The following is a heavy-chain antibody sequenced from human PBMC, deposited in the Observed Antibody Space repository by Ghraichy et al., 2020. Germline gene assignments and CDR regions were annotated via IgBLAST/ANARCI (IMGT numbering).Heavy chain of an antibody. CDR2: IYYSGST. D-gene: IGHD5-12*01. J-gene: IGHJ4*02. V-gene: IGHV4-59*01. CDR3: ASTFGYSGYDAPPNFDY. CDR1: GGSISSYY. Sequence: SETLSLTCTVSGGSISSYYWSWIRQPPGKGLEWIGYIYYSGSTNYNPSLKSRVTISVDTSKNQFSLKLSSVTAADTAVYYCASTFGYSGYDAPPNFDYWGQGTLVTVSS.